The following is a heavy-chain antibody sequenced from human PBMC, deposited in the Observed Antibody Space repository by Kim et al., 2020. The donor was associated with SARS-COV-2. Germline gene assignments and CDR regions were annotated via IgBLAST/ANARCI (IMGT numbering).Heavy chain of an antibody. CDR3: AKDLMSGSSTWWGPSTH. Sequence: SVNVRFTISSDNSKNTLSLQMNSLRAEDTAVYYCAKDLMSGSSTWWGPSTHWGQGTLVTVSS. D-gene: IGHD6-13*01. J-gene: IGHJ4*02. V-gene: IGHV3-23*01.